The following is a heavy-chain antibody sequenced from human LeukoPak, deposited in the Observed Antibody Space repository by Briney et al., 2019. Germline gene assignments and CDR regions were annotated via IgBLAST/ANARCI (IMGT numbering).Heavy chain of an antibody. CDR3: ARDLDSGSGWVRGVQCSAFDI. Sequence: ASVKVSCKSSGYTFTSYDINWVRQATGQGLEWMGWINPNSGGTNYAQKFQGRVTMTWDTSISTAYMELSRLRSDDTAVYYCARDLDSGSGWVRGVQCSAFDIWGQGTMVTVSS. CDR2: INPNSGGT. J-gene: IGHJ3*02. CDR1: GYTFTSYD. V-gene: IGHV1-2*02. D-gene: IGHD6-19*01.